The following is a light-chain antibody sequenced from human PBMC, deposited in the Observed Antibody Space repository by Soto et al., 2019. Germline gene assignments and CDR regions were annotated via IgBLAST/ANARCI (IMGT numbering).Light chain of an antibody. V-gene: IGKV3-15*01. Sequence: EIVMTQSPVTLSVSPGERATLSCRASQSVGSNLAWYQQKPGQAPRLLIYGASTRATDIPARFSGSGSGTEFTLTISSLQSEDFAVYYCQQYDNWPPTFGQGTRLEIK. CDR3: QQYDNWPPT. CDR2: GAS. CDR1: QSVGSN. J-gene: IGKJ5*01.